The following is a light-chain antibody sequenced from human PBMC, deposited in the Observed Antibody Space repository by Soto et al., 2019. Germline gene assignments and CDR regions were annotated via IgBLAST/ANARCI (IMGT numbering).Light chain of an antibody. J-gene: IGKJ4*01. CDR3: QQSYNTPPT. Sequence: DIQMTQSPSSLSASVGDRVSITCRASQSISRSLNWYQQSPGKAPKLLVYAASTLQSGVPSRFRGSGSGTDFTLTIDSLQPEDFATYYCQQSYNTPPTFXGGTKVDIK. CDR2: AAS. CDR1: QSISRS. V-gene: IGKV1-39*01.